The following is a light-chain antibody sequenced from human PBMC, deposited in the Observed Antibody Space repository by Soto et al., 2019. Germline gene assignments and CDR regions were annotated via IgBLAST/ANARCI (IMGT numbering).Light chain of an antibody. Sequence: DIQITQSPSTLSASIGDRVTITCRASQSISNWLAWYQQKSGKAPKLLIYDASSLESGVPSRFSGSGSGTEFTLTITNLQPDDFATYYCQQYDNYPLTFGGGTKVDIK. V-gene: IGKV1-5*01. J-gene: IGKJ4*01. CDR1: QSISNW. CDR2: DAS. CDR3: QQYDNYPLT.